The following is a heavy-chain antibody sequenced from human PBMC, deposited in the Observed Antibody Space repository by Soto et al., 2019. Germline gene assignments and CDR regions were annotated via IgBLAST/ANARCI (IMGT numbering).Heavy chain of an antibody. V-gene: IGHV3-30*18. D-gene: IGHD2-21*02. Sequence: GVSLRLSCAASGFTFSSYGMHWVRQAPGKGLEWVAVISYDGSNKYYADSVKGRFTISRDNSKNTLYLQMNSLRAEDTAVYYCAKDHGGNSGFDYWGQGTLVTVSS. CDR3: AKDHGGNSGFDY. CDR2: ISYDGSNK. J-gene: IGHJ4*02. CDR1: GFTFSSYG.